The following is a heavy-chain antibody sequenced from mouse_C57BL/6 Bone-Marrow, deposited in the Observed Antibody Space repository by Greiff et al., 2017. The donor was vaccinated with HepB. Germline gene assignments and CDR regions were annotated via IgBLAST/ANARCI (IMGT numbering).Heavy chain of an antibody. CDR2: INPSTGGT. V-gene: IGHV1-42*01. J-gene: IGHJ2*01. Sequence: VQLQQSGPELVKPGASVKISCKASGYSFTGYYMNWVKQSPEKSLEWIGEINPSTGGTTYNQKFKAKATLTVDKSSSTAYMQLKSLTSEDSAVYYCARQDYDDFDYWGQGTTLTVSS. CDR1: GYSFTGYY. CDR3: ARQDYDDFDY. D-gene: IGHD2-4*01.